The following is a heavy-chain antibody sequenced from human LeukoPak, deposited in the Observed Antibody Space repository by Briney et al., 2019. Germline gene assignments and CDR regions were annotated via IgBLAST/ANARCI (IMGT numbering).Heavy chain of an antibody. CDR1: GFTFSNYV. CDR3: ARDNDWAFHY. Sequence: GGSLRLSCAASGFTFSNYVMSWVRQAPGKGLEWVSYINHNGEMIFYPDFVKGRFTISRDNAKNSLNLQMNSLRDEDTAVYYCARDNDWAFHYWGQGTLVTVSS. CDR2: INHNGEMI. V-gene: IGHV3-48*02. J-gene: IGHJ4*02. D-gene: IGHD3-9*01.